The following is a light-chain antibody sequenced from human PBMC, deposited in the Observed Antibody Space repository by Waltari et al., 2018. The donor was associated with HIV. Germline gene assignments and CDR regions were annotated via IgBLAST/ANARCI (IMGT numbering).Light chain of an antibody. V-gene: IGLV2-23*02. CDR3: CSYAGSSTLV. Sequence: QSALPQPSSLSGSPGQSITISCPGTSRDVGSYDLVSWYQHRPGKAPKLVIYEVSKRPSGVSNRFSGSKSGSTASLTISGLQAEDEADYFCCSYAGSSTLVFGGGTKLTVL. CDR2: EVS. CDR1: SRDVGSYDL. J-gene: IGLJ2*01.